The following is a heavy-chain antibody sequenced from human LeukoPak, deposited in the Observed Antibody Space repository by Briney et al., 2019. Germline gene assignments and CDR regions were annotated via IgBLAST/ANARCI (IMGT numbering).Heavy chain of an antibody. CDR1: GFTFSSDA. CDR3: AKVQTVYSSSWYGAFDI. Sequence: PGGSLRLSCAASGFTFSSDAMSWVRQAPGKGLEWVSAISGSGGSTYYADSVKGRFTISRDNSKNTLYLQMNSLRAEDTAVYYCAKVQTVYSSSWYGAFDIWGQGTMVTVSS. D-gene: IGHD6-13*01. V-gene: IGHV3-23*01. J-gene: IGHJ3*02. CDR2: ISGSGGST.